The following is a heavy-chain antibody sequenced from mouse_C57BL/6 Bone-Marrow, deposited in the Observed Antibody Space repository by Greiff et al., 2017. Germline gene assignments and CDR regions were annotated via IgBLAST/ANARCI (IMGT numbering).Heavy chain of an antibody. J-gene: IGHJ1*03. V-gene: IGHV14-3*01. CDR2: IDPANGNT. CDR1: GFNIKNTY. D-gene: IGHD1-1*01. CDR3: ARPSYYYGSSSPWYFDV. Sequence: VQLQQPVAELVRPGASVKLSCTASGFNIKNTYMHWVKQRPEQGLEWIGRIDPANGNTKYAPKFQGKATITADTSSNTAYLQLSSLTSEDTAIYYCARPSYYYGSSSPWYFDVWGTGTTVTVSS.